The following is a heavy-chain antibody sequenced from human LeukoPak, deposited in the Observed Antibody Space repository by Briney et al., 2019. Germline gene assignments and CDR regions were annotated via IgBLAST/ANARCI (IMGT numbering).Heavy chain of an antibody. Sequence: SETLSLTCTVSGGSVSSHYWSWIRQPPGKGLQWIGYISDSGSTNYNPSLKSRVTISVDTSKNQFSLKLNSVTASDTAMYYCARQEGTYYYGSGRGWYFDYWGQGTLVTVSS. CDR1: GGSVSSHY. V-gene: IGHV4-59*08. D-gene: IGHD3-10*01. CDR3: ARQEGTYYYGSGRGWYFDY. J-gene: IGHJ4*02. CDR2: ISDSGST.